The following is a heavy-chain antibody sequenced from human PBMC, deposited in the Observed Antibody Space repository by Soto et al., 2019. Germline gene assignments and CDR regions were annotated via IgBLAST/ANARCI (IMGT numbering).Heavy chain of an antibody. D-gene: IGHD3-10*01. Sequence: SETLSLTCAVSGGSISSSNCWIGVRRPPGKGLEWIGEIYHSGGTNYNPSLKSRVTISVDKSKNQFSLKLSSVTAADTAVYYCARDRYYGSGSPNWFDPWGQGTLVTVSS. CDR3: ARDRYYGSGSPNWFDP. CDR1: GGSISSSNC. V-gene: IGHV4-4*02. J-gene: IGHJ5*02. CDR2: IYHSGGT.